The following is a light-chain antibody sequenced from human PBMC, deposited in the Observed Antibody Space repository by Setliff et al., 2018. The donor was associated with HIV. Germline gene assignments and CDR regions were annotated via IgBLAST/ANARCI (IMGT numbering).Light chain of an antibody. CDR3: CSYAGSYTSLYV. CDR1: SSVVGASNS. Sequence: QSALAQPRSVSGSPGQSVTISCTGTSSVVGASNSVSWYQHHPGKAPKVIIYDASDRPSGVPDRFSGSKSGNTASLTISGLQAEDEADYYCCSYAGSYTSLYVFGTGTKVTVL. J-gene: IGLJ1*01. CDR2: DAS. V-gene: IGLV2-11*01.